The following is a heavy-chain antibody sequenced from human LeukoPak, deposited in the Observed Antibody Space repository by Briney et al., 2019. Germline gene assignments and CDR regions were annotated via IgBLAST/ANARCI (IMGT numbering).Heavy chain of an antibody. V-gene: IGHV1-8*01. CDR2: MNPNSGNT. CDR1: GYTFTSYD. Sequence: ASVKVSCKASGYTFTSYDINWVRQATGQGLEWMGWMNPNSGNTGYAQKFQGRDTMTRNTSISTAYMELSSLRSEDTAVYYCARAGHDYSNYWFDPWGQGTLVTVSS. CDR3: ARAGHDYSNYWFDP. D-gene: IGHD4-11*01. J-gene: IGHJ5*02.